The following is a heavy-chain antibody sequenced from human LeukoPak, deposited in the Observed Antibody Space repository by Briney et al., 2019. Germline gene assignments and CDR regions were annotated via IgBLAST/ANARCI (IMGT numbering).Heavy chain of an antibody. V-gene: IGHV3-74*01. CDR3: VRQYSYDSSGYYPWDY. D-gene: IGHD3-22*01. CDR1: GFTFSSYW. Sequence: GSLRLSCAASGFTFSSYWMHWVRQAPGKGLVWVSRINSDGSSTTYADSVKGRFTISRDNAKNTLYLQMNSLRAEDTDMYYCVRQYSYDSSGYYPWDYWGQGTLVTVSS. CDR2: INSDGSST. J-gene: IGHJ4*02.